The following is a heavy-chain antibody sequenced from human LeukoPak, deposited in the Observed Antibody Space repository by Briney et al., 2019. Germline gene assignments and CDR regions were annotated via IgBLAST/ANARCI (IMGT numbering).Heavy chain of an antibody. D-gene: IGHD6-13*01. CDR1: GFTFRIYA. J-gene: IGHJ6*02. CDR3: AREGYSSSWYLKGSMDV. Sequence: GRSLRLSCAASGFTFRIYAMHWVRQAPGKGLEWVAVISYDGSNKYYADSVKGRFTISRDNSKNTRDLQMNSLRAEDTAVYYCAREGYSSSWYLKGSMDVWGQGTTVTVSS. V-gene: IGHV3-30-3*01. CDR2: ISYDGSNK.